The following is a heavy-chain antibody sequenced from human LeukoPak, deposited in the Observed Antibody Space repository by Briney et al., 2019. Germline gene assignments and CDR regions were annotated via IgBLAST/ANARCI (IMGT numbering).Heavy chain of an antibody. J-gene: IGHJ3*02. V-gene: IGHV3-30*18. CDR1: GFTFSSYG. CDR2: ISYDGSNK. Sequence: GGSLRLSCAASGFTFSSYGMHWVRQAPGKGLEGVAVISYDGSNKYYADSVKGRFTISRDNSKNTLYLQMNSLRAEDTAVYYCAKEDRSYYYDSSGYYYGGAFDIWGQGTMVTVSS. CDR3: AKEDRSYYYDSSGYYYGGAFDI. D-gene: IGHD3-22*01.